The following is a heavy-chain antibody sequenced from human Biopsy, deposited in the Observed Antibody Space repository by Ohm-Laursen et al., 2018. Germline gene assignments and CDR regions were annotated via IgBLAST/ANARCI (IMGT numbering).Heavy chain of an antibody. CDR1: GFAFNLYE. CDR3: ARGRTGG. CDR2: ISSGSSPI. V-gene: IGHV3-48*03. D-gene: IGHD1/OR15-1a*01. Sequence: SLRLSCTAFGFAFNLYEMNWVRQAPGKGLEWISFISSGSSPIYYADSVKGRFTISRDDAKNSLYLQMNSLRAEDTAVYYCARGRTGGWGQGTLVTVSS. J-gene: IGHJ4*02.